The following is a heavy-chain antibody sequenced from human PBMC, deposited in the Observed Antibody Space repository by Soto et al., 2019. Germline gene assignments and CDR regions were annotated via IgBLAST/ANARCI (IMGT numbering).Heavy chain of an antibody. Sequence: EVQLVESGGGLLQPGGSLRLSCAVSGFTFSSPWMHWVRQAPGKGLVWVSRIHPDGSNTDYADSVKGRFTISRDNAKNTLYLQMNSLRTEDTAVYYCARGSCGNYYLDVWGKGTTVTVSS. D-gene: IGHD6-25*01. CDR1: GFTFSSPW. V-gene: IGHV3-74*01. CDR3: ARGSCGNYYLDV. J-gene: IGHJ6*03. CDR2: IHPDGSNT.